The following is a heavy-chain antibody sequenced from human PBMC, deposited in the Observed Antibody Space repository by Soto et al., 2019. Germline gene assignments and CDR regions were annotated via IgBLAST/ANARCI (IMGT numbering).Heavy chain of an antibody. J-gene: IGHJ6*02. CDR1: GYSFTSYW. Sequence: GESLKISCKGSGYSFTSYWIGWVRQMPGKGLVWMGIIYPGDSDTRYSPSFQGQVTISADKSISTAYLQWSSLKASDTAMYYCARKDCSGGSCYSDYYGMDVWGQGTTVTVSS. CDR2: IYPGDSDT. V-gene: IGHV5-51*01. D-gene: IGHD2-15*01. CDR3: ARKDCSGGSCYSDYYGMDV.